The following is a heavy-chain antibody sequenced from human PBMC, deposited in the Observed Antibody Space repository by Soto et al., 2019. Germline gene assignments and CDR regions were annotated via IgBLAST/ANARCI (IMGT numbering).Heavy chain of an antibody. CDR3: ARDLVSDSSGYFDY. CDR1: GGSISSGDYY. V-gene: IGHV4-30-4*01. Sequence: SETLSLTCTVSGGSISSGDYYWSWIRQPPGKGLEWIGYIYYSGSTYYNPSLKSRVTISVDTSKNQFSLKLSSVTAADTAVYYCARDLVSDSSGYFDYWGQGTLVTVSS. CDR2: IYYSGST. J-gene: IGHJ4*02. D-gene: IGHD3-22*01.